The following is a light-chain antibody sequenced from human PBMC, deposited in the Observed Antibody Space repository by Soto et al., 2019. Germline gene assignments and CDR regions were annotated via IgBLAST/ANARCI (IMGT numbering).Light chain of an antibody. CDR1: QSLLYIDGNTY. V-gene: IGKV2-30*01. CDR2: KVS. J-gene: IGKJ2*01. CDR3: MQDTHWPQT. Sequence: DVVVTQSPLSLPVTLGQPASISCRSSQSLLYIDGNTYLHWFQQRPGQSPRRLIYKVSNRDSGVPDRLSGSGSGTDFTLKISRVEAEDVGVYYCMQDTHWPQTFGQGTKLVIK.